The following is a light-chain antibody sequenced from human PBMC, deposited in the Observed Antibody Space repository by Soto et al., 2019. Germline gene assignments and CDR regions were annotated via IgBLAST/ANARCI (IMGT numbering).Light chain of an antibody. CDR3: QQYDNSPYT. CDR2: DAS. V-gene: IGKV3D-20*01. J-gene: IGKJ2*01. Sequence: EIVLTQSPATLSLSPGERATLSCGASQSVSFNYLAWYQQKPGLAPRLLIYDASRRATGIPDRFSGSGSGTDFILTISRLEPEDFAVYYCQQYDNSPYTFGQGTKLQIK. CDR1: QSVSFNY.